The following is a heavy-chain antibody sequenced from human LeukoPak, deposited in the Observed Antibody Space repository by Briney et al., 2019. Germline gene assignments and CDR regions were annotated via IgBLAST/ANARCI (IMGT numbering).Heavy chain of an antibody. V-gene: IGHV3-30-3*01. Sequence: PGGSLRLSCAASGFTFSSYAMHWVRQALGKGLEWVAVISYDGSNKYYADSVKGRFTISRDNSKNTLYLQMNSLRAEDTAVYYCARRPGDYSDYFDYWGQGTLVTVSS. CDR3: ARRPGDYSDYFDY. D-gene: IGHD4-17*01. CDR2: ISYDGSNK. CDR1: GFTFSSYA. J-gene: IGHJ4*02.